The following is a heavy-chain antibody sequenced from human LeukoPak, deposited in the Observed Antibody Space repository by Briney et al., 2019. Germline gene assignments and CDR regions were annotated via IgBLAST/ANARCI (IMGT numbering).Heavy chain of an antibody. D-gene: IGHD1/OR15-1a*01. CDR2: MNPNSGNT. CDR3: ARGLNNWNTPYSYYGMDV. Sequence: GGSVKVSCKASGYTFTSYDINWVRQATGQGLEWMGWMNPNSGNTGYAQKFQGGVTKTRNTSISTAYMELSSLRSEDTAVYYCARGLNNWNTPYSYYGMDVWGQGTTVTVSS. CDR1: GYTFTSYD. V-gene: IGHV1-8*01. J-gene: IGHJ6*02.